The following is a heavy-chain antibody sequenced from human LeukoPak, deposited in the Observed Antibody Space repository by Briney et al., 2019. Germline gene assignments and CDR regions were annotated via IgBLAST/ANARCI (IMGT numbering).Heavy chain of an antibody. V-gene: IGHV1-46*01. CDR1: ADTLTSYY. D-gene: IGHD1-26*01. Sequence: ASLSFSCTTSADTLTSYYMHWVRQPPGQGLEWLGIMNPSGGTTSYAQKFQGRGTITRDTSTSPVFMELSSLRSEDTAMYYCARDENVGATSFDYWGQGTLVTVSS. CDR3: ARDENVGATSFDY. J-gene: IGHJ4*02. CDR2: MNPSGGTT.